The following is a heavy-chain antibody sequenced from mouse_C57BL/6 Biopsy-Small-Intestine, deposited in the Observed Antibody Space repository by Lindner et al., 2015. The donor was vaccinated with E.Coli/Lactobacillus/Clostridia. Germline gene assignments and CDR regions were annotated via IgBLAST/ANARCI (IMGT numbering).Heavy chain of an antibody. V-gene: IGHV1-9*01. Sequence: VQLQESGPELVKPGASVKISCKASGYAFSSSWMNWLKQRPGHGLEWIGEILPGSDDTNFNEKFKGKASFTAGTSSNTAYMQLSSLTTEDSAIYFCVRRPFDYWGQGTTLTVSS. CDR3: VRRPFDY. CDR1: GYAFSSSW. J-gene: IGHJ2*01. CDR2: ILPGSDDT.